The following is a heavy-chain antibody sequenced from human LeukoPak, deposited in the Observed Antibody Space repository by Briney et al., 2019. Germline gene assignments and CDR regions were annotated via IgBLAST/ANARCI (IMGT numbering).Heavy chain of an antibody. V-gene: IGHV3-15*01. CDR3: TTELRGYPDFDY. D-gene: IGHD5-18*01. J-gene: IGHJ4*02. Sequence: GGSLRLSCAASGFTFSNAWMSWVRQAPGKGLEWVGRIKSKTDGGTTDYAAPVKGRFTISRDDSKNTLYLQMNSLKTEDTAVYYCTTELRGYPDFDYWGQGTLVTVSS. CDR1: GFTFSNAW. CDR2: IKSKTDGGTT.